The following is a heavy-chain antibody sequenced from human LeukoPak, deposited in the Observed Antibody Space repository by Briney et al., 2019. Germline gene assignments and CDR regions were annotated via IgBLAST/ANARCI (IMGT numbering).Heavy chain of an antibody. V-gene: IGHV1-2*02. D-gene: IGHD1-26*01. CDR2: MNPDRGGT. J-gene: IGHJ4*02. CDR3: ARDFFGRVTAAIVGY. CDR1: GYTFTGYH. Sequence: GASLKVACKASGYTFTGYHIHWVRQAPGGGLEWMGWMNPDRGGTNYVQKVEGRDTMTRDRSITTAYMELNSLTSDDTAVYYCARDFFGRVTAAIVGYWGQGTLVTVSS.